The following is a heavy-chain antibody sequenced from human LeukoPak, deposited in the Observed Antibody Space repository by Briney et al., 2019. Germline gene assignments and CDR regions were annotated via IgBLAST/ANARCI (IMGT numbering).Heavy chain of an antibody. V-gene: IGHV1-2*02. J-gene: IGHJ6*03. CDR1: GYTFTAYY. Sequence: ASVKVSCKASGYTFTAYYIHWVRQAPGQGLEWMGWINPNSGGTKYAQKFQGRVTMTRDTSISTAYMELSRLRSDDTAVYYCAREDIVATIDYYYYYMDVWGKGTTVTVSS. CDR3: AREDIVATIDYYYYYMDV. CDR2: INPNSGGT. D-gene: IGHD5-12*01.